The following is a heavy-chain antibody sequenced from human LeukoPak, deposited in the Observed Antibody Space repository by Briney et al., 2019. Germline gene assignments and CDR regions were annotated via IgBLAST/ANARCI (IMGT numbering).Heavy chain of an antibody. V-gene: IGHV3-23*01. J-gene: IGHJ4*02. D-gene: IGHD1-26*01. CDR2: ISGSGGST. CDR1: GFIFHSHA. Sequence: GGSLRLSCAASGFIFHSHAMSWVHQAPGKGLEWVSAISGSGGSTFYADSVRGRFIISRDNSKNTVYLQMNSLRAEDTAVYYCARALGSPLDYWGQGTLVTVSS. CDR3: ARALGSPLDY.